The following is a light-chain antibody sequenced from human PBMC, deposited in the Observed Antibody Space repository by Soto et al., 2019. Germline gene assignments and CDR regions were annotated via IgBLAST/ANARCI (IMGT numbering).Light chain of an antibody. CDR2: KNN. CDR1: SSNIGNFY. J-gene: IGLJ2*01. Sequence: QSVLTQPPSASGTPGQRVTISCSGSSSNIGNFYVYWYQQLPGTAPKLLIYKNNQRPLGVPDRFSGSKSGTSASLAISGLQAEDEADYYCQSYDDSLGGHVIFGGGTKLTVL. CDR3: QSYDDSLGGHVI. V-gene: IGLV1-47*01.